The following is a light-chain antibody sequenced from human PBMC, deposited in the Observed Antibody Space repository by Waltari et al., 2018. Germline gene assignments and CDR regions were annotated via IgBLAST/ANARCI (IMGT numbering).Light chain of an antibody. CDR1: QSVSRY. J-gene: IGKJ5*01. CDR2: DAS. V-gene: IGKV3-11*01. CDR3: QQRSNWPPVT. Sequence: EIVLTQSPATLSLSPGERATLSCRASQSVSRYLAWYQQKPGQAPRLLIYDASNRATGISARFSGGESGTDVTLTISRLAPEDFAVYYCQQRSNWPPVTFGQGTRLEIK.